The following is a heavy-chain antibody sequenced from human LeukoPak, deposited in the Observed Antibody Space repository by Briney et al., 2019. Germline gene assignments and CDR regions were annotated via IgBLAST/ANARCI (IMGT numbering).Heavy chain of an antibody. Sequence: GGSLRLSCAASGFTFSSYAMSWVRQAPGKGLEWVSVIYSGGSTYYADSVKGRFTISRDNAKNTLYLQVNSLRAEDTAVYYCAKGEWTFDYWGQGTLVTVSS. D-gene: IGHD2-8*01. CDR3: AKGEWTFDY. CDR2: IYSGGST. CDR1: GFTFSSYA. V-gene: IGHV3-23*03. J-gene: IGHJ4*02.